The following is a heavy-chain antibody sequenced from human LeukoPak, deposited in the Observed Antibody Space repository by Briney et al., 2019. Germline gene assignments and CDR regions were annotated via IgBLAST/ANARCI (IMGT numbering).Heavy chain of an antibody. CDR3: ARGSYVWGSYRDDY. CDR2: INPNRGGT. V-gene: IGHV1-2*06. D-gene: IGHD3-16*02. J-gene: IGHJ4*02. Sequence: VASVKVSCKASGYTFTGYYMHWVRQAPGQGLEWMGRINPNRGGTNYAQKFQGRVTMTRDTSISTAYMELSRLRSDDTAVYYCARGSYVWGSYRDDYWGQGTLVTVSS. CDR1: GYTFTGYY.